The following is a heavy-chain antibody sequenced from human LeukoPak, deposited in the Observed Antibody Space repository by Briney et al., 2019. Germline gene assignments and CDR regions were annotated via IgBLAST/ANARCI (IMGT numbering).Heavy chain of an antibody. V-gene: IGHV4-39*01. D-gene: IGHD3-22*01. CDR1: GGSISSSSYY. J-gene: IGHJ4*02. Sequence: SETLSLTCNVSGGSISSSSYYWGWIRQPPGKGLEWIGSIYYSGTTYYNPSLKSRVTISVDTSKNQFSLKLSSVTAADTAVYYCARLVHYDSSGYYYRRSYYFDFWGQGTLVTVS. CDR2: IYYSGTT. CDR3: ARLVHYDSSGYYYRRSYYFDF.